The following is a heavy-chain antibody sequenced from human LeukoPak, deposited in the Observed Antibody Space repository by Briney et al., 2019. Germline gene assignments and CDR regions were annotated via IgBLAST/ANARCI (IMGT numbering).Heavy chain of an antibody. J-gene: IGHJ4*02. Sequence: GGSLRLSCAASEFTVSNNHMSWVRQAPGKGLEWVSGITGSGGSTYYADSVKGRFTISRDNSKNTVYLQMNSLRAEDTAVYYCARDLSLIALTDWGQGTLVTVSS. D-gene: IGHD3-22*01. CDR2: ITGSGGST. V-gene: IGHV3-23*01. CDR3: ARDLSLIALTD. CDR1: EFTVSNNH.